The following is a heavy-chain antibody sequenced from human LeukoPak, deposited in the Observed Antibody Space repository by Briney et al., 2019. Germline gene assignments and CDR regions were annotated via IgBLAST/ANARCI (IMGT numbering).Heavy chain of an antibody. V-gene: IGHV4-59*01. CDR1: GGSISSYY. D-gene: IGHD6-19*01. J-gene: IGHJ4*02. Sequence: SETLSLTCTVSGGSISSYYWSWIRQPPGKGLEWIGYVYYSGSTNYNPSLRSRVTISVDTSKNQFSLKLSSVTAADTAVYYCARTAVAGTIDYWGQGTLVTVSS. CDR3: ARTAVAGTIDY. CDR2: VYYSGST.